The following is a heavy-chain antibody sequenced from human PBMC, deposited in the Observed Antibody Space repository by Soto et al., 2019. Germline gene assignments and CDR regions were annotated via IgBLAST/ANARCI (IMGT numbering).Heavy chain of an antibody. Sequence: QVQLQQWGAGLLKPSETLSLTCAVYGGSFSGYYWSWIRQPPGKGLEWIGEINHSGSTNYNPSLKSRVTISVDTSKNQFSLELSSVTAADTAVYYCARGGGGLIHCSGGSCPAFYYYYYYMDVWGKGTTVTVSS. V-gene: IGHV4-34*01. CDR2: INHSGST. D-gene: IGHD2-15*01. CDR1: GGSFSGYY. CDR3: ARGGGGLIHCSGGSCPAFYYYYYYMDV. J-gene: IGHJ6*03.